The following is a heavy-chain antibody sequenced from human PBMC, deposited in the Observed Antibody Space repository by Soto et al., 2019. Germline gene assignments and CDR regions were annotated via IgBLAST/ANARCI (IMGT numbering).Heavy chain of an antibody. CDR1: GHTFTSYG. J-gene: IGHJ6*02. D-gene: IGHD3-10*01. Sequence: QVQLVQSGAEVKKPGASVKVSCKASGHTFTSYGISWVRQAPGQGLEWMGWISAYNGNTNYAQKLQGRVTMTTDTSTSTAYMELRSLRSDDTAVYYCARNFYGSGSYYNDRLYYYGMDVWGQGTTVTVSS. CDR3: ARNFYGSGSYYNDRLYYYGMDV. CDR2: ISAYNGNT. V-gene: IGHV1-18*01.